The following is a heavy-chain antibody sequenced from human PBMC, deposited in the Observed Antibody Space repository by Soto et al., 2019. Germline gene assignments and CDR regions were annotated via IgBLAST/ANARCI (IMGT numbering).Heavy chain of an antibody. CDR3: ARWAAAGFDY. CDR2: ISYDGSNK. J-gene: IGHJ4*02. CDR1: GFTYSSYA. Sequence: GGSLRLSCAASGFTYSSYAMHWVRQAPGKGLEWVAVISYDGSNKYYADSVKGRFTISRDNSKNTLYLQMNSLRAEDTAVYYCARWAAAGFDYWGQGTLVTVSS. D-gene: IGHD6-13*01. V-gene: IGHV3-30-3*01.